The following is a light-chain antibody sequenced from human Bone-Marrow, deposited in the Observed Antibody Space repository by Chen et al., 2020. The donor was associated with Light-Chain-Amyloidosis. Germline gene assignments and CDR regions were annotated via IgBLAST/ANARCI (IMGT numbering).Light chain of an antibody. J-gene: IGKJ4*01. V-gene: IGKV3-20*01. CDR2: AAS. CDR1: QSVSSGY. Sequence: EIVLTQSPGTLSLSPGERATLSCRASQSVSSGYLAWYQQKPGQAPRLLIYAASSRATGIPDRFSGSGSETDFTLTISTLDPEDFAVYYCQQYGNSAGRLTFGGGSRWRS. CDR3: QQYGNSAGRLT.